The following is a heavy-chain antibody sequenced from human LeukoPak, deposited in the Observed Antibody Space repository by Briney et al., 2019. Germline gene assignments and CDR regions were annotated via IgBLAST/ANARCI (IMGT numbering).Heavy chain of an antibody. CDR3: ARDGYTWLSNDN. D-gene: IGHD5-18*01. J-gene: IGHJ4*02. CDR2: IKQDGSDK. CDR1: GFTFSSYW. V-gene: IGHV3-7*01. Sequence: RGSLRLSCAVSGFTFSSYWMSWVSQAPGKGLESVANIKQDGSDKYYVHLMKGRFPISRDNAKNSLYLQMNSLRAEDTAVYYCARDGYTWLSNDNWGQGTLVTVSS.